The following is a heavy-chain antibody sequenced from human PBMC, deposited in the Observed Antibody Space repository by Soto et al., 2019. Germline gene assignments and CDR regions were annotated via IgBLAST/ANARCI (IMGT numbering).Heavy chain of an antibody. Sequence: PGESLKISCKRSGYSFTSYWISWVRQMPGKGLEWMGRIDPSDSYTNYSPSFQGHVTISADKSISTANLQWSSLKASDTAMYYCARSGHYYYYGMDVWGQGTTVTVSS. CDR3: ARSGHYYYYGMDV. CDR1: GYSFTSYW. J-gene: IGHJ6*02. CDR2: IDPSDSYT. V-gene: IGHV5-10-1*01. D-gene: IGHD6-25*01.